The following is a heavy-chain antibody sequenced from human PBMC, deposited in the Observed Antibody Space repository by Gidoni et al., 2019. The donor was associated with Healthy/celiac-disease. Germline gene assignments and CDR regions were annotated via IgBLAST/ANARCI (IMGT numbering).Heavy chain of an antibody. J-gene: IGHJ4*02. CDR3: ARRLTFYDSSGYDY. CDR2: INHSGST. Sequence: QVQLQQWGAGLLKPSETLSLTCAVYGGSFSGYYWSWIRQPPGKGLEWIGEINHSGSTNYNPSLKSRVTISVDTSKNQFSLKLSSVTAADTAVYYCARRLTFYDSSGYDYWGQGTLVTVSS. D-gene: IGHD3-22*01. CDR1: GGSFSGYY. V-gene: IGHV4-34*01.